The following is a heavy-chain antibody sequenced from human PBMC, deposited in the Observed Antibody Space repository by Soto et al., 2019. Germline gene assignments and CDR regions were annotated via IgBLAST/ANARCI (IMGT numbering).Heavy chain of an antibody. Sequence: GGALRLSRSSSRFPFSSDAMHSVRQAPGTGLEYVSGISTNGGSTFYTDSVKGRFTISRDNSKNTIYLQMSSLREEDTAVYYCVKEINVMIVLIPLGSWGQGNLVNGSA. CDR1: RFPFSSDA. V-gene: IGHV3-64D*06. CDR3: VKEINVMIVLIPLGS. CDR2: ISTNGGST. D-gene: IGHD3-22*01. J-gene: IGHJ5*02.